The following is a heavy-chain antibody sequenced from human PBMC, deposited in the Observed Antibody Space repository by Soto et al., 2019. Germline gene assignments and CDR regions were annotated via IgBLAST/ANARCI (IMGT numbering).Heavy chain of an antibody. CDR2: IWYDGSNK. V-gene: IGHV3-33*01. CDR3: ARGQYSGSYPYYYYYGMDV. CDR1: GFTFSSYG. D-gene: IGHD1-26*01. Sequence: PGGSLRLSCAASGFTFSSYGMHWVRQAPGKGLEWVAVIWYDGSNKYYADSVKGRFTISRDNSKNTLYLQMNSLRAEDTAVYYCARGQYSGSYPYYYYYGMDVWGQGTTVTVSS. J-gene: IGHJ6*02.